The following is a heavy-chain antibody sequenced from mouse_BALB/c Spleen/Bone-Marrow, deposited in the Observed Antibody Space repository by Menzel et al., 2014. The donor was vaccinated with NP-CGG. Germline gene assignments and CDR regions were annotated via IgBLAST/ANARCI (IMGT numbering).Heavy chain of an antibody. CDR3: GRQGYYGYFAY. Sequence: TASGVDFSRYWMSWVRQAPGKGLEWIGEINPDSSTINYTPSLKDKSIISRDNAKNTLYLQMSKVRSEDTALYYCGRQGYYGYFAYWGQGTLVTVSA. V-gene: IGHV4-1*02. J-gene: IGHJ3*01. CDR1: GVDFSRYW. D-gene: IGHD1-2*01. CDR2: INPDSSTI.